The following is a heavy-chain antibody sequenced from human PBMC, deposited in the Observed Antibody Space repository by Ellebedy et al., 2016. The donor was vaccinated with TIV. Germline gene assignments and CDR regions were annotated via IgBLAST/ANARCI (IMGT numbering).Heavy chain of an antibody. CDR2: ISGSGGST. V-gene: IGHV3-23*01. CDR3: ASLRGYNYGVNPSADLDI. D-gene: IGHD5-18*01. CDR1: GFTFSSYA. J-gene: IGHJ3*02. Sequence: GESLKISCAASGFTFSSYAMSWVRQAPGKGLEWVSAISGSGGSTYYADSVKGRFTISRDNSKNTLYLQMNGLRAEDTAVYYCASLRGYNYGVNPSADLDIWGQGTMVTVSS.